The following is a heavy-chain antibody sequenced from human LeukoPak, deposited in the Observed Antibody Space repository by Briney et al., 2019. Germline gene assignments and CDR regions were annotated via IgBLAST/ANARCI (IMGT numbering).Heavy chain of an antibody. Sequence: GGSLRLSCAASGFTFSSYWMSWVRQAPGKGLEWVANIKQDGSEKYYVDSVKGRFTISRDNAKNSLYLQMNSLRAEDTAVYYCAREAYYYGSGSWLYMDVWGKGTTVTVSS. CDR2: IKQDGSEK. CDR3: AREAYYYGSGSWLYMDV. J-gene: IGHJ6*03. V-gene: IGHV3-7*01. D-gene: IGHD3-10*01. CDR1: GFTFSSYW.